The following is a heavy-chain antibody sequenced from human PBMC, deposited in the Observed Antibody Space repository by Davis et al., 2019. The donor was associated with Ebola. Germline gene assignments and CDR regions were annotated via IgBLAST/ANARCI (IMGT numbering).Heavy chain of an antibody. CDR3: ARSWGVVVVPAAIPAWFDP. CDR1: GYTFTSYY. Sequence: AASVKVSCKASGYTFTSYYMHWVRQAPGQGLEWMGIINPSGGSTSYAQKFQGRVTMTTDTSTSTAYMELRSLRSDDTAVYYCARSWGVVVVPAAIPAWFDPWGQGTLVTVSS. D-gene: IGHD2-2*02. V-gene: IGHV1-46*01. J-gene: IGHJ5*02. CDR2: INPSGGST.